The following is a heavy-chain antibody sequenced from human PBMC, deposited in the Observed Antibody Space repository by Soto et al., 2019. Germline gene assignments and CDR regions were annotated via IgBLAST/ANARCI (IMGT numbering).Heavy chain of an antibody. D-gene: IGHD3-10*01. CDR2: IDWDDDK. J-gene: IGHJ5*02. CDR1: GFSLSTSGVC. CDR3: ARDRTYYYGSGTTGFDP. V-gene: IGHV2-70*11. Sequence: SGPTLVNPTQTLTLTFTFSGFSLSTSGVCVSWIRQPPGKALEWLARIDWDDDKYYNTSLRTRLTISKDTSKNQVVLIMTNMDPVDTATYYCARDRTYYYGSGTTGFDPWGQGTLVTVSS.